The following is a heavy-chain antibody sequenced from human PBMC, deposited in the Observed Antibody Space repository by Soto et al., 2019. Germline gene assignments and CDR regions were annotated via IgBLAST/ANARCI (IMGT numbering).Heavy chain of an antibody. CDR2: TYYRSKWYN. CDR3: ARGMKSSRWFNDAFDI. CDR1: GDSVSSNSAA. V-gene: IGHV6-1*01. Sequence: PSQTLSLTCALSGDSVSSNSAAWNWIRQSPSRGLEWLGRTYYRSKWYNDYAVSVKSRITINPDTSKNQFSLQLNSVTPEDTAVYYCARGMKSSRWFNDAFDISCQGTMVTVSS. D-gene: IGHD6-19*01. J-gene: IGHJ3*02.